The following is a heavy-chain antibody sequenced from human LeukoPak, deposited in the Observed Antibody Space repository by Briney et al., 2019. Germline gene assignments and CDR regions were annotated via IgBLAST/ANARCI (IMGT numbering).Heavy chain of an antibody. CDR2: IYYSGST. V-gene: IGHV4-59*01. CDR1: GGSISSYY. Sequence: SETLSLTCTVSGGSISSYYWSWIRQPPGKGLEWIGYIYYSGSTNYNPSLKSRVTISVDTSKNQFSLKLSSVTAADTAVYYCARAEGGSGYYYLNYYYYMDVWGKGTTVTVSS. J-gene: IGHJ6*03. D-gene: IGHD3-22*01. CDR3: ARAEGGSGYYYLNYYYYMDV.